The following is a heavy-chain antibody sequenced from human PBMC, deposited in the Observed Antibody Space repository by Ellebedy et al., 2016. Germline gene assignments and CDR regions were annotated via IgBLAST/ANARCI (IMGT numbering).Heavy chain of an antibody. Sequence: SLKISCVVSGFTFNDYGMHWVRQAPGKGLEWVSGIHWNGDYIGYADSVKGRFTTSRDNAKNSLSLQMNSLRVDDTALYYCARGPTGYYSQHGIDVWGQGTLVTVSS. V-gene: IGHV3-9*01. J-gene: IGHJ3*01. CDR2: IHWNGDYI. D-gene: IGHD3-9*01. CDR3: ARGPTGYYSQHGIDV. CDR1: GFTFNDYG.